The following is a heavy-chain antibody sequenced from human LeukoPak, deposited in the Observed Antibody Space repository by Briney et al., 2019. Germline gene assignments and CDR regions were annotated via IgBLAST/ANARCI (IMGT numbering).Heavy chain of an antibody. CDR3: ARGLVEDQDYYYYYMDV. J-gene: IGHJ6*03. D-gene: IGHD2-15*01. Sequence: SVKVSRKASGFTFTSSAVQWVRQARGQRLEWIGWIVVGSGNTNYAQKFQERVTITRDMSTSTAYMELSSLRSDDTAVYYCARGLVEDQDYYYYYMDVWGKGTTVTVSS. CDR1: GFTFTSSA. CDR2: IVVGSGNT. V-gene: IGHV1-58*01.